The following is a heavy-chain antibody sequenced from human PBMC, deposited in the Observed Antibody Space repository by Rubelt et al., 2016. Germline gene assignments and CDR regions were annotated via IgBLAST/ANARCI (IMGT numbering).Heavy chain of an antibody. CDR1: GGSFSGYY. Sequence: QVQLQQWGAGLLKPSETLSLTCAVYGGSFSGYYWSWIRQPPGKGLEWIGEINHSGSTTYNPSLKSRVTISVDTSKNQFSLKLSSGTAADTAGDYCARTDDSLTSDVWGQGTTVTVSS. CDR2: INHSGST. V-gene: IGHV4-34*01. D-gene: IGHD3-9*01. J-gene: IGHJ6*02. CDR3: ARTDDSLTSDV.